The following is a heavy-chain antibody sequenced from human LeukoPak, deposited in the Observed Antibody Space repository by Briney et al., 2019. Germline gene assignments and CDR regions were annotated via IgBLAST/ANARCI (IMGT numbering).Heavy chain of an antibody. Sequence: ASVKVSCKASGYTFTGYYMHWVRQAPGQGLEWMGWINPNSGGTNYAQKFQGRVTMTRDTSISTAYMELSRLRSDDTAVYYCASLPHGSGSSSDYWGQGTLVTVSS. CDR1: GYTFTGYY. D-gene: IGHD3-10*01. J-gene: IGHJ4*02. CDR2: INPNSGGT. CDR3: ASLPHGSGSSSDY. V-gene: IGHV1-2*02.